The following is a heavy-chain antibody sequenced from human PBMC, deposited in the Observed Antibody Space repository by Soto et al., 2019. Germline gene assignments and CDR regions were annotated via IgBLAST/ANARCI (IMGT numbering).Heavy chain of an antibody. CDR2: INPSGGST. D-gene: IGHD3-16*02. V-gene: IGHV1-46*01. J-gene: IGHJ4*02. Sequence: ASVKVSCKASGYTFTSYYMHWVRQAPGQGLEWMGIINPSGGSTSYAQKFQGRVTMTRDTSTSTVYMELSSLRSEDTAVYYCARDSVTQFGGVIGYFDDWGQGTLVTVSS. CDR3: ARDSVTQFGGVIGYFDD. CDR1: GYTFTSYY.